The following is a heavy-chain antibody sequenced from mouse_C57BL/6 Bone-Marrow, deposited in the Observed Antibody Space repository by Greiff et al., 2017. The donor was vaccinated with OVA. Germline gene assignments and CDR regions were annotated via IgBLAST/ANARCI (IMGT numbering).Heavy chain of an antibody. J-gene: IGHJ1*03. Sequence: EVQLVESEGGLVQPGSSMKLSCTASGFTFSDYYMAWVRQVPEKGLEWVATINYDGSSTYYLDSLKSRFIISRDNAKNILYLQMSSLKSEDTATYYGARAIMWYFDVWGTGTTVTVSS. D-gene: IGHD2-4*01. V-gene: IGHV5-16*01. CDR1: GFTFSDYY. CDR3: ARAIMWYFDV. CDR2: INYDGSST.